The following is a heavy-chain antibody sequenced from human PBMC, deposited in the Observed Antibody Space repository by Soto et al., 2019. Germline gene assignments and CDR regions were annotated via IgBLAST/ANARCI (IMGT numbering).Heavy chain of an antibody. CDR2: IKSDGSRT. D-gene: IGHD3-22*01. V-gene: IGHV3-74*01. Sequence: EVQLVESGGGLVQPGGSLRLSCAASGFTFSTYWMHWVRQAPGKGLVWVSRIKSDGSRTYYADSVKGRFTISRDNAKNTLYLQRNSLGAEDTAVYYCATSGMLGYASSASWLDWGQGSLVTVSS. CDR1: GFTFSTYW. J-gene: IGHJ4*02. CDR3: ATSGMLGYASSASWLD.